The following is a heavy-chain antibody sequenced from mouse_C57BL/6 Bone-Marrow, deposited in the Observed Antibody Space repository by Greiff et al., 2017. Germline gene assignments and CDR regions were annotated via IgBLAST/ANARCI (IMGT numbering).Heavy chain of an antibody. J-gene: IGHJ4*01. CDR2: ISSGSSTI. V-gene: IGHV5-17*01. CDR1: GFTFSDYG. Sequence: DVMLVESGGGLVKPGGSLKLSCAASGFTFSDYGMHWVRQAPEKGLEWVAYISSGSSTIYYADTVKGRFTISRDNAKTTLFLQMTSLRSEDTAMYYCARYAMDYWGQGTSVTVSS. CDR3: ARYAMDY.